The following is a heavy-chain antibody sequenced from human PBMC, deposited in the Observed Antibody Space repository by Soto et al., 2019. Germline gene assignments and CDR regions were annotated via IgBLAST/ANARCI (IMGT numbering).Heavy chain of an antibody. V-gene: IGHV3-72*01. CDR1: GFSISDHY. Sequence: EVQLVESGGGLVQPGGSLRLSCAASGFSISDHYMDWVRQAPGKGLEWVGRTRNKANSYTTEFAASVKGRFTISRDDSKNPLQLPRNSLKTEDTAVYYCARAWTPVTDVAFDIWGQGTMVTVSS. D-gene: IGHD4-17*01. J-gene: IGHJ3*02. CDR2: TRNKANSYTT. CDR3: ARAWTPVTDVAFDI.